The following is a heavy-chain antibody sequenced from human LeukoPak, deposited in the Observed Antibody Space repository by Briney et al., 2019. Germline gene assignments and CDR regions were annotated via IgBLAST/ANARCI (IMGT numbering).Heavy chain of an antibody. CDR3: ARDLGYCSGTTCYVGYFDY. D-gene: IGHD2-2*01. V-gene: IGHV3-66*01. Sequence: GGSLRLSCAVSGFTVSINYMNWVRQAPGKGLEWVSLIYSDGSTYYADSVKGRFTISRDNSRNTLYLQMNSLRAEDTAVYYCARDLGYCSGTTCYVGYFDYWGQXTQVTVSS. J-gene: IGHJ4*02. CDR1: GFTVSINY. CDR2: IYSDGST.